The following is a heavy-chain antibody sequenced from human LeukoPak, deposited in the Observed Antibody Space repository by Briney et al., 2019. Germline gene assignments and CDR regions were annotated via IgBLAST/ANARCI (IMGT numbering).Heavy chain of an antibody. D-gene: IGHD6-19*01. CDR2: INHSGST. CDR1: GGSFSGYY. V-gene: IGHV4-34*01. CDR3: ARGTLYSGWSYYFDY. Sequence: SETLSLTCAVYGGSFSGYYWSWIRQPPGKGLEWIGEINHSGSTNYNPSLTSRVTISVDTSKNQFSLKLSSVTAADTAVYYCARGTLYSGWSYYFDYWGQGSQVTVSS. J-gene: IGHJ4*02.